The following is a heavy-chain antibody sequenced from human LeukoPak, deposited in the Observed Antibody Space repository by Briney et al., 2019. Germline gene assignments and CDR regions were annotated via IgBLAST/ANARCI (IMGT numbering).Heavy chain of an antibody. CDR2: ISGSGGST. J-gene: IGHJ3*02. Sequence: ETLSLTCTVSSDSISNYYWNWIRQAPGKGLEWVSAISGSGGSTYYADSVKGRSTISRDNSKNTLYLQMNSLRAEDTAVYYCGKDFFGGIWGQGTMVTVSS. CDR1: SDSISNYY. CDR3: GKDFFGGI. D-gene: IGHD3-16*01. V-gene: IGHV3-23*01.